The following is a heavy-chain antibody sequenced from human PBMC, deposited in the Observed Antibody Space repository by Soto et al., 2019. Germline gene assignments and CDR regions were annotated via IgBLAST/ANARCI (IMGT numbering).Heavy chain of an antibody. D-gene: IGHD3-3*01. CDR3: ARDSFPSDYDFWSGYGNNLFDP. CDR1: GGSISSGGYY. Sequence: SETLSLTCTVSGGSISSGGYYWSWIRQHPGKGLEWIGYIYYSGSTYYNPSLKSRVTISVDTSKNQFSLKLSSVTAAGTAVYYCARDSFPSDYDFWSGYGNNLFDPWGRGTLVTVSS. J-gene: IGHJ5*02. V-gene: IGHV4-31*03. CDR2: IYYSGST.